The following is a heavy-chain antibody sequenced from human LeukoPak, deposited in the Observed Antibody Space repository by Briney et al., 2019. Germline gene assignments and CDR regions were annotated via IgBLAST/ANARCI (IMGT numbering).Heavy chain of an antibody. V-gene: IGHV1-2*02. CDR1: GYTFTGYY. CDR2: INPNSGGT. Sequence: ASVKVSCKASGYTFTGYYMHWVRQAPGQGLEWMGWINPNSGGTNYAQKFQGRVTMTRDTSISTAYMELSRLRSDDTAVYYCARVMDDSSGYYGGAFDYWGQGTLVTVSS. J-gene: IGHJ4*02. CDR3: ARVMDDSSGYYGGAFDY. D-gene: IGHD3-22*01.